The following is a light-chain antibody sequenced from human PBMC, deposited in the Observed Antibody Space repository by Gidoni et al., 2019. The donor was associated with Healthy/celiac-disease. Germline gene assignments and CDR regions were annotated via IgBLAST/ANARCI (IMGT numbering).Light chain of an antibody. V-gene: IGKV3-20*01. CDR3: QQYGSSPWT. J-gene: IGKJ1*01. CDR1: QSVSSSY. Sequence: EMVWTQSPGTLSLSPGDRATLSCRASQSVSSSYLAWYQQKPGQPPRLLIYGASSRASGIPDRFSGSGSGTDFTLTISRLQPEDFAVYYCQQYGSSPWTFGQGTKVEIK. CDR2: GAS.